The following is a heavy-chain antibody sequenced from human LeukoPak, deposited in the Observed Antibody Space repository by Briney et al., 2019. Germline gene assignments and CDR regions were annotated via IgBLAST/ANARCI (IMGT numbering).Heavy chain of an antibody. CDR1: GFTFSSYW. CDR3: ARDLYYGSGTPPYSFDY. D-gene: IGHD3-10*01. J-gene: IGHJ4*02. V-gene: IGHV3-7*01. CDR2: IKQDGREK. Sequence: GGSLTLSCAASGFTFSSYWMSWVRQAPGQGLEWVANIKQDGREKYYVDSMKGRFTISRDNAKNSLYLQMNSLRAEDTAVYYCARDLYYGSGTPPYSFDYWGQGTLVTVSS.